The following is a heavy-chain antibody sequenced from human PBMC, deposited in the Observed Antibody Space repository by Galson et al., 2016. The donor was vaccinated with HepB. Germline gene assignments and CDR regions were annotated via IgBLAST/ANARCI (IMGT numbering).Heavy chain of an antibody. CDR2: IHYSGRS. D-gene: IGHD6-19*01. J-gene: IGHJ4*02. V-gene: IGHV4-30-4*01. CDR3: ARGFDSSGQLDF. Sequence: SSGDYYWNWIRQPPGKGLEWIGYIHYSGRSYSTPSLKSRLTMSVDTSKNQFSLNLSSVTAADTAVYYCARGFDSSGQLDFWGQGTLVTVSS. CDR1: SSGDYY.